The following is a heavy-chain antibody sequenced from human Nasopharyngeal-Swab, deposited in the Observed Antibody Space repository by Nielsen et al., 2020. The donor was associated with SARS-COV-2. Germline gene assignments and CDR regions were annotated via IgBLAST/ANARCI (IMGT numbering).Heavy chain of an antibody. CDR3: ARHSSTFSNTWYDY. V-gene: IGHV5-51*01. J-gene: IGHJ4*02. CDR1: GYSFTSYW. D-gene: IGHD6-13*01. CDR2: IFPGDSDT. Sequence: GESLKISCKGSGYSFTSYWIAWVRQMPGKGLEWMGIIFPGDSDTRYSPSLQGQVTISADKSISTAYLQWSSLKASDTAMYYCARHSSTFSNTWYDYWGQGTLLTVSS.